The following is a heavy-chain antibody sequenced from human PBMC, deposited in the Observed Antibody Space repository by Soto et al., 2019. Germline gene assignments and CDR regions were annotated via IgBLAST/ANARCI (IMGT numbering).Heavy chain of an antibody. J-gene: IGHJ5*02. CDR1: QHTFSNYD. D-gene: IGHD3-22*01. CDR3: VRMASSGSSNWFDP. CDR2: MNPNSGNT. V-gene: IGHV1-8*02. Sequence: QVQLVQSGAEVKKPGASVKVSCKASQHTFSNYDISWVRQATGQGLEWMGWMNPNSGNTGYALKFQGRVTMTRDASISTAYMERSSLGSDDTAVYYCVRMASSGSSNWFDPWGQGTLVTVSS.